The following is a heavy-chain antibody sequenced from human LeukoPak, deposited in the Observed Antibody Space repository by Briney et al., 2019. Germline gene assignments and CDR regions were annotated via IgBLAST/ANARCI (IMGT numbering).Heavy chain of an antibody. CDR2: INHSGST. J-gene: IGHJ5*02. Sequence: SETLSLTCAVYGGSFSGYYWNWIRQPPGKGLEWIGEINHSGSTNYNPSLKSRVSISVDTSENQFSLKLSSVTAADTAVYYCARRRYSSSWYRWFDPWGQGTLVTVSS. V-gene: IGHV4-34*01. CDR3: ARRRYSSSWYRWFDP. D-gene: IGHD6-13*01. CDR1: GGSFSGYY.